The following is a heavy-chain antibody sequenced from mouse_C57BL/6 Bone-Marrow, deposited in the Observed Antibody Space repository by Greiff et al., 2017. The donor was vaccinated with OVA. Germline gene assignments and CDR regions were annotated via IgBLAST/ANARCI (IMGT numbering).Heavy chain of an antibody. CDR2: INPNNGGT. CDR3: ARHCYWYFDV. V-gene: IGHV1-26*01. Sequence: VQLQQSGPELVKPGASVKISCKASGYTFTDYYMNWVKQSHGKSLEWIGDINPNNGGTSYNQKFKGKATLTVDKSSSTAYMELRSLTSEDSAVYYCARHCYWYFDVWGTGTTVTVSS. J-gene: IGHJ1*03. CDR1: GYTFTDYY.